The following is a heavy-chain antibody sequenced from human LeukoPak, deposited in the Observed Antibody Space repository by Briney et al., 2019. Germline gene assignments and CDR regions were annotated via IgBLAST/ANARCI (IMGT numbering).Heavy chain of an antibody. D-gene: IGHD2-21*01. CDR2: IYYSRST. CDR1: DGSSISSS. Sequence: SETLSLTCTVSDGSSISSSWNWIRQPPGKALEWIAYIYYSRSTKYNPSLESRVTISVDTSKNQISLNLRSVTAADTAIYYCARRQQTGGDNGLHNWFDPWGQGTLVTVSS. J-gene: IGHJ5*02. V-gene: IGHV4-59*08. CDR3: ARRQQTGGDNGLHNWFDP.